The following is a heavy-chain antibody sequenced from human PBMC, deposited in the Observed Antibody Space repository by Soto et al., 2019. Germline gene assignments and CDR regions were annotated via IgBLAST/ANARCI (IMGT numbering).Heavy chain of an antibody. CDR2: IIPFFGTP. CDR3: ARSAEADFFDY. J-gene: IGHJ4*02. CDR1: GGAFSDYG. D-gene: IGHD6-13*01. Sequence: QVQLVQSGAEVKKPGSSVKVSCKASGGAFSDYGISWVRQAPGQGLEWMGGIIPFFGTPNYAQKFQGRVTITADESTTTAYMELGSLTSEATAVYYCARSAEADFFDYWGQGTLVTVSS. V-gene: IGHV1-69*12.